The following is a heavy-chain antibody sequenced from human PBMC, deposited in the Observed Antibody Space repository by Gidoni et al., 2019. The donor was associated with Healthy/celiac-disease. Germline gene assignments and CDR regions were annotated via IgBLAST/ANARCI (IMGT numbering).Heavy chain of an antibody. J-gene: IGHJ4*02. CDR1: GFTFSSYS. CDR3: ARDDGSESYNSPPFDY. CDR2: ISSSSSTI. V-gene: IGHV3-48*01. Sequence: EVQLVESGGGLVQPGGSLSLSCAASGFTFSSYSLNWVRQAPGKVLEWVSDISSSSSTIYYADSVKGRFTISRDNAKNSLYLQMNSLRAEDTAVYYCARDDGSESYNSPPFDYWGQGTLVTVSS. D-gene: IGHD3-10*01.